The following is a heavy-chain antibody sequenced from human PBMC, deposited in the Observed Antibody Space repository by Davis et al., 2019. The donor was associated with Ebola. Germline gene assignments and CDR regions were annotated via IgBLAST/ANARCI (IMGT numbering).Heavy chain of an antibody. CDR1: GGSFSGYY. CDR3: ARESVLTGYYYYYVMDV. V-gene: IGHV4-34*01. Sequence: SETLSLTCAVYGGSFSGYYWSWIRQPPGKGLEWIGEINHSGSTTYNPSLQSRVTISVDRSKNQFSLTLNSVTAADTAVYYCARESVLTGYYYYYVMDVWGKGTTVTVSS. D-gene: IGHD3-9*01. J-gene: IGHJ6*04. CDR2: INHSGST.